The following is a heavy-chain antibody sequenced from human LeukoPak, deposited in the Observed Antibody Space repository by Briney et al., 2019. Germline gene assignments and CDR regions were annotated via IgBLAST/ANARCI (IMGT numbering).Heavy chain of an antibody. D-gene: IGHD6-19*01. CDR3: ARLNGGVAGTGY. V-gene: IGHV4-30-2*01. Sequence: PSETLSLTCAVSGGSISSGGYSWSWIRQPPGKGLEWIGYIYHSGSTYYNPSLKSRVTISVDRSKNQFSLKLSSVTAADTAVYYCARLNGGVAGTGYWGQGTLVTVSS. CDR1: GGSISSGGYS. J-gene: IGHJ4*02. CDR2: IYHSGST.